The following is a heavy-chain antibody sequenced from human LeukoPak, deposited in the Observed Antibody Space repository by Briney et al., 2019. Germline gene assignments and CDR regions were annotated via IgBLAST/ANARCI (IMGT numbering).Heavy chain of an antibody. CDR3: AKDPAHCSSTSCYRRPGFGY. CDR1: GFTFSSYG. J-gene: IGHJ4*02. D-gene: IGHD2-2*01. CDR2: IRYDGSNK. Sequence: GGSLRLSCAASGFTFSSYGMHWVRQAPGKGLEWVAFIRYDGSNKYYADSVKGRFTISRDNSKNTLYLQMNSLRAEDTAVYYCAKDPAHCSSTSCYRRPGFGYWGQGTLVTVSS. V-gene: IGHV3-30*02.